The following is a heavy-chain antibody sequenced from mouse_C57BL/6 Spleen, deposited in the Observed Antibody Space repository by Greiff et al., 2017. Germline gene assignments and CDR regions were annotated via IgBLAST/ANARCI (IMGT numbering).Heavy chain of an antibody. D-gene: IGHD1-1*01. CDR3: ARAPYNYGGRVYFDY. Sequence: VQLQQSGPGLVKPSQSLSLTCSVTGYSITSGYFRSWIRKFPGNKLECMGNNSYNGSNNYNPSLKNTTSITRDTSNHPSFLKSNSVTTEDTATYYSARAPYNYGGRVYFDYWGQGTTVTVSS. CDR2: NSYNGSN. J-gene: IGHJ2*01. CDR1: GYSITSGYF. V-gene: IGHV3-6*01.